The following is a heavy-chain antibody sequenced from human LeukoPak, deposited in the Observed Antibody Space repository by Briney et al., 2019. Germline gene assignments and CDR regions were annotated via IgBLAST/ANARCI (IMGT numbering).Heavy chain of an antibody. CDR3: GRDVYGGNDY. D-gene: IGHD4-23*01. CDR1: GLIFSRDG. J-gene: IGHJ4*02. V-gene: IGHV3-7*03. CDR2: IKEDGSGK. Sequence: GGSLRLSCAASGLIFSRDGMHWVRQAPGKGLEWVANIKEDGSGKYYVDSVKGRFTISRDNAKNSLYLQMNSLRAEDTAVYYCGRDVYGGNDYWGQGTLVTVSS.